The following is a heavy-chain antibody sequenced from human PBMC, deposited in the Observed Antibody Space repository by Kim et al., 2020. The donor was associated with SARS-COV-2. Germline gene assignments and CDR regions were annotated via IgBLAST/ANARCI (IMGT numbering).Heavy chain of an antibody. Sequence: FGTANYAQKFQGRVTITADESTSTAYMELSSLRSEDTAVYYCARGGSLNYWGQGTLVTVSS. CDR3: ARGGSLNY. V-gene: IGHV1-69*01. CDR2: FGTA. D-gene: IGHD1-26*01. J-gene: IGHJ4*02.